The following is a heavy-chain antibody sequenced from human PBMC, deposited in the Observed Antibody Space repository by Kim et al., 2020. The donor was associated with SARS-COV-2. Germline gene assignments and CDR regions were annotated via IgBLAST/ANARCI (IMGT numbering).Heavy chain of an antibody. D-gene: IGHD3-10*01. J-gene: IGHJ6*02. CDR1: GFTVSSNY. Sequence: GGSLRLSCAASGFTVSSNYMSWVRQAPGKGLEWVSVIYSGGSTYYADSVKGRFTISRDNSKNTLYLQMNSLRAEDTAVYYCARDRFGERSYGMDVWGQGTTVTVSS. CDR3: ARDRFGERSYGMDV. V-gene: IGHV3-53*01. CDR2: IYSGGST.